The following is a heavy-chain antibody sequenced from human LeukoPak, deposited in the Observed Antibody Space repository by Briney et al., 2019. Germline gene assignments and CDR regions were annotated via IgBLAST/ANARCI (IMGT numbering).Heavy chain of an antibody. CDR3: TTGEWELLDY. CDR1: GFTFSSYA. J-gene: IGHJ4*02. D-gene: IGHD1-26*01. V-gene: IGHV3-23*01. Sequence: GGSLRLSCAASGFTFSSYAMSWVRQAPGKGLEWVSAISGSGGSTYYADSVKGRFTISRDNSKNTLYLQMNSLKTEDTAVYYCTTGEWELLDYWGQGTLVTVSS. CDR2: ISGSGGST.